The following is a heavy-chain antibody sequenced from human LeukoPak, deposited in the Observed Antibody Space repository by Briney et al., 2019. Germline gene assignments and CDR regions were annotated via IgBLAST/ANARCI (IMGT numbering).Heavy chain of an antibody. CDR1: GYTFTSYD. CDR3: ASSVSGWSDY. J-gene: IGHJ4*02. CDR2: MNPNSGKT. V-gene: IGHV1-8*01. Sequence: ASVKVSCKASGYTFTSYDVNWVGQAPGKGVEWMGWMNPNSGKTDCAQKFEGRVTMNRNTSIRTDYMEMSRLRSEDTAVYYCASSVSGWSDYWGQGTLVTVSS. D-gene: IGHD6-19*01.